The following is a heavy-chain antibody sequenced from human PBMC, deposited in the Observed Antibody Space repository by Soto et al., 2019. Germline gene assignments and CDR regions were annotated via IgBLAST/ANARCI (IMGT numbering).Heavy chain of an antibody. Sequence: PGGSLRLSCAASGFTFSSYSMNWVRQAPGKGLEWVSCISRSSGSICYADSVKGRFTISRDNAKNSLYLQMNSLRAEDTALYYCAKGAARPHYYYYYGMDVWGQGTTVTVSS. D-gene: IGHD6-6*01. V-gene: IGHV3-21*04. CDR3: AKGAARPHYYYYYGMDV. CDR2: ISRSSGSI. CDR1: GFTFSSYS. J-gene: IGHJ6*02.